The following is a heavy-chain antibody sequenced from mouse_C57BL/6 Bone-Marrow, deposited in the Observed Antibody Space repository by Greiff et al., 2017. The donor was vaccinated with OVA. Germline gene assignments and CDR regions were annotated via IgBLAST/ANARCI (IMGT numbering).Heavy chain of an antibody. Sequence: DVQLQESGGGLVQPGGSLSLSCAASGFTFTDYYMSWVRQPPGKALEWLGFIRNKANGYTTEYSASVKGRFTISRDNSQSILYLQMNALRAEDSATYYCARIYYYGSTYWYFDVWGTGTTVTVSS. CDR3: ARIYYYGSTYWYFDV. V-gene: IGHV7-3*01. D-gene: IGHD1-1*01. CDR2: IRNKANGYTT. CDR1: GFTFTDYY. J-gene: IGHJ1*03.